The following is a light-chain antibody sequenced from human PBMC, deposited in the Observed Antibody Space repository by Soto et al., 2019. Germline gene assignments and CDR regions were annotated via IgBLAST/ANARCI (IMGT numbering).Light chain of an antibody. CDR1: SSDVGSYNL. J-gene: IGLJ2*01. Sequence: QSVLTQPASVSGSPGQSITISCTGTSSDVGSYNLVSWYQQHPGKAPKLMIYEVSKRPSGVSNRFPGSKSGNTASLTISGLQAEAEADSYCCSYAVRSTSRGVFGGGTKLTVL. V-gene: IGLV2-23*02. CDR3: CSYAVRSTSRGV. CDR2: EVS.